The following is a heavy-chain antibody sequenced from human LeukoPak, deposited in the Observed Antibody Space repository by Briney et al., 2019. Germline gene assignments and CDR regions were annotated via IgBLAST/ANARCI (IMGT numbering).Heavy chain of an antibody. CDR2: INPNSGDT. CDR3: ARAVIRGIHFDY. J-gene: IGHJ4*02. D-gene: IGHD3-10*01. Sequence: ASVKVSCKASGYTFTDYYVHWVRQAPGQGLEWMGRINPNSGDTNHAQKFQGRVTMTRDTSINTAYMELSSLRSDDTAVYYCARAVIRGIHFDYWGQGALVTVSS. V-gene: IGHV1-2*06. CDR1: GYTFTDYY.